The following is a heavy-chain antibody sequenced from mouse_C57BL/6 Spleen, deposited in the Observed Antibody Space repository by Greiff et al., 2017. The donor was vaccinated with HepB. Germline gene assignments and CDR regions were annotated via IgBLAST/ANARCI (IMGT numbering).Heavy chain of an antibody. CDR3: ARDRSDYEGFDY. D-gene: IGHD2-4*01. Sequence: EVMLVESGGGLVKPGGSLKLSCAASGFTFSSYAMSWVRQTPEKRLEWVATISDGGSYTYYPDNVKGRFTISRDNAKNNLYLQMSHLKSEDTAMYYCARDRSDYEGFDYWGQGTTLTVSS. CDR2: ISDGGSYT. J-gene: IGHJ2*01. V-gene: IGHV5-4*01. CDR1: GFTFSSYA.